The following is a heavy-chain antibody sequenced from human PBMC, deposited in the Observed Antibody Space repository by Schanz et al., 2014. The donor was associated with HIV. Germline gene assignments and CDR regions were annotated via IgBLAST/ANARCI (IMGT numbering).Heavy chain of an antibody. D-gene: IGHD3-10*01. CDR2: ISDTGTT. J-gene: IGHJ4*02. Sequence: QVQLRESGPGLMKPSQPLSLTCTVSGGSIRAEGYFWSWIRQHPGKGLEWMGYISDTGTTSYITPLKSRLTISVDTSKNQFSLRLSSVTAEDTSVYYCARGFQGFDYWGQGTLVTVSS. V-gene: IGHV4-31*03. CDR1: GGSIRAEGYF. CDR3: ARGFQGFDY.